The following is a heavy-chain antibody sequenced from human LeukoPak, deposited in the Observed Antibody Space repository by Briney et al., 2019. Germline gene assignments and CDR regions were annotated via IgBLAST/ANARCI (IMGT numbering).Heavy chain of an antibody. CDR3: ARASYGSGGIAY. Sequence: SETLSLTCTVSGGSISSYYWSWIRQPPGKGLEWIGYIYYSGSTNYNPSLKSRVTISVDTSKNQFSLKLSSVTAADTAVYYCARASYGSGGIAYWGQGTLVTVSS. V-gene: IGHV4-59*08. J-gene: IGHJ4*02. CDR2: IYYSGST. D-gene: IGHD3-10*01. CDR1: GGSISSYY.